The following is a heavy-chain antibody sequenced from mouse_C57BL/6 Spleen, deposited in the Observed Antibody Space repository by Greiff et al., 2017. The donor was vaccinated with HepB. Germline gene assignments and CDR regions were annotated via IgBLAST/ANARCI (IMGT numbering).Heavy chain of an antibody. CDR3: ARDSNYLWFAY. Sequence: QVQLQQPGPDLLSLGPPVNFSCRPLASPSPTSWSLWLRQRLIQALEWIGNIDPPDSETHYNQKFKDKATLTVDKSSSTAYMQLSSLTSEDSAVYYCARDSNYLWFAYWGQGTLVTVSA. V-gene: IGHV1-52*01. CDR2: IDPPDSET. J-gene: IGHJ3*01. CDR1: ASPSPTSW. D-gene: IGHD2-5*01.